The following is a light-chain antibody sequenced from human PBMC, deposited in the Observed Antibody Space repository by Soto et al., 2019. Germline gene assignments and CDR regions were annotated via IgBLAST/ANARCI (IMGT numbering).Light chain of an antibody. CDR1: SSNIGNNY. V-gene: IGLV1-51*01. CDR3: GTWDSSLSAGV. J-gene: IGLJ2*01. CDR2: DNN. Sequence: QSVLTQPPSVSAAPGQKVTVSCSGSSSNIGNNYVSWYQQLPKTAPKLLIYDNNKRPSGIPDRFSGSKSGTSATLGITGLQTGDEADYYCGTWDSSLSAGVFGGGTKVTV.